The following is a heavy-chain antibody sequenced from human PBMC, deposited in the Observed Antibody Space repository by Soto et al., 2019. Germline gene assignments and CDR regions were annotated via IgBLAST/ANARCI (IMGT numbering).Heavy chain of an antibody. CDR3: ARPYSAYDPYFDS. CDR1: GFAFSRWA. CDR2: TSFDERNK. J-gene: IGHJ4*02. Sequence: LRLSCAASGFAFSRWAMHWVRQAPGKGLEWVAVTSFDERNKYYSDSVKGRFTISRDNSKNTLDLQMDSLRPEDTAVYYCARPYSAYDPYFDSWGQGTLVTVSS. V-gene: IGHV3-30-3*01. D-gene: IGHD5-12*01.